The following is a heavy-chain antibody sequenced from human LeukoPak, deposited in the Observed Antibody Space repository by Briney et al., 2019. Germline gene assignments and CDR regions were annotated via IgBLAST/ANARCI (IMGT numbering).Heavy chain of an antibody. CDR1: GFTVSSNY. V-gene: IGHV3-66*02. J-gene: IGHJ4*02. CDR2: IYSGGST. Sequence: GGSLRLSCAASGFTVSSNYTSWVRQAPGKGLEWVSVIYSGGSTYYADSVKGRFTISRDNSKNTLYLQMNSLRAEDTAVYYCARSGGYSGYDYGYWGQGTLVTVSS. D-gene: IGHD5-12*01. CDR3: ARSGGYSGYDYGY.